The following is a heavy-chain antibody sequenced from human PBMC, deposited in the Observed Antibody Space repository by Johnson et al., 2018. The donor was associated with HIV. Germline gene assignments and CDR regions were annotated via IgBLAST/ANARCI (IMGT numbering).Heavy chain of an antibody. V-gene: IGHV3-23*04. CDR2: ISGSGGST. D-gene: IGHD3-22*01. Sequence: VQLVESGGGLVQPGGSLRLSCAASGFTFSSYAMSWVRQAPGKGLEWVSAISGSGGSTYYADSVKGRFTISRDNSKNTLYLQMNSLRAEDTALYYCAREFRNYYDSSGYPFLDAFDIWGQGTMVTVSS. J-gene: IGHJ3*02. CDR1: GFTFSSYA. CDR3: AREFRNYYDSSGYPFLDAFDI.